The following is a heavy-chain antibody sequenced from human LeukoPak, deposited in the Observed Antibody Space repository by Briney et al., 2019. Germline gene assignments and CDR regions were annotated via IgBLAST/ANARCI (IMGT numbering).Heavy chain of an antibody. V-gene: IGHV5-51*01. J-gene: IGHJ5*02. CDR2: IYPGDSDT. CDR3: ARGIVVVPAAIGWFDP. CDR1: GYSFTSYW. Sequence: AGESLKISCKGSGYSFTSYWIGWVRQMPGKGLEWMGIIYPGDSDTRYSPSFRGQVTISADKSISTAYLQWSSLKASDTAMYYCARGIVVVPAAIGWFDPWGQGTLVTVSS. D-gene: IGHD2-2*02.